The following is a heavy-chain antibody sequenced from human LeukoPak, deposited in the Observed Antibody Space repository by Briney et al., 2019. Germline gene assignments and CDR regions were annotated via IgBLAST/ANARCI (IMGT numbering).Heavy chain of an antibody. D-gene: IGHD6-6*01. CDR1: GYTFTSYG. J-gene: IGHJ6*03. CDR3: ARDQGIAARIYYYYYMDV. Sequence: ASVKVSCKASGYTFTSYGISWVRQAPGQGLEWMGWISAYNGNTNYAQKLQGRVTMTTDTSTSTAYMELRSLRSDDTAVYYCARDQGIAARIYYYYYMDVWGKGTTVTISS. CDR2: ISAYNGNT. V-gene: IGHV1-18*01.